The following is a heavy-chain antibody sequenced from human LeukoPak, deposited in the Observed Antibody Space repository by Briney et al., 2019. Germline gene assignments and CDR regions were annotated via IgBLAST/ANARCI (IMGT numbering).Heavy chain of an antibody. CDR1: GFAFSNYG. D-gene: IGHD4-11*01. V-gene: IGHV3-23*01. Sequence: PGGSLRLSCAASGFAFSNYGASWVRQAPGKGLEWVSSISVSGGDTYYADSVKGRFTVSRDNSKNTLYLQMNSLRADDTAVYYCAIKQFYFENWGQGTLVTV. CDR3: AIKQFYFEN. CDR2: ISVSGGDT. J-gene: IGHJ4*02.